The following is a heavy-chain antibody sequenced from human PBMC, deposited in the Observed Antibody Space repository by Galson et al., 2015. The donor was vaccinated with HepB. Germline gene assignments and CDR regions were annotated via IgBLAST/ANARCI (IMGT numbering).Heavy chain of an antibody. CDR1: GFTFSVSA. V-gene: IGHV3-73*01. J-gene: IGHJ4*02. D-gene: IGHD6-13*01. CDR3: IRMADLSGYSSS. Sequence: SLRLSCAASGFTFSVSAIHWVRQTSGKGLEWVGRIRSKASNYATAYAASVKGRFTISRDDSKNAAYLHMKSLKTEDTAVYYCIRMADLSGYSSSWGQGTLVTVSS. CDR2: IRSKASNYAT.